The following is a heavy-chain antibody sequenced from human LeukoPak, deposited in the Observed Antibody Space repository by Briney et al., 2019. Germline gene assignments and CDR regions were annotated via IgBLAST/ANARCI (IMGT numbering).Heavy chain of an antibody. V-gene: IGHV4-59*02. Sequence: PSETLSLTCTVSGGSVSGYYWSWLRQSPGKGLEWVGYIYHSGFTDYNPSFRSRLSISVDTSRNQFSLKLTSATAEDTAMYYCARDQRCSRYDGGCDQWYFDLWGRGTLVTVSS. CDR2: IYHSGFT. CDR3: ARDQRCSRYDGGCDQWYFDL. D-gene: IGHD5-12*01. CDR1: GGSVSGYY. J-gene: IGHJ2*01.